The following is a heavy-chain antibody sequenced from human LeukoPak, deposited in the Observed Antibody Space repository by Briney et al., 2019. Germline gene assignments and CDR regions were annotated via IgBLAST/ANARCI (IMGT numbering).Heavy chain of an antibody. V-gene: IGHV3-21*01. D-gene: IGHD5-18*01. CDR3: AGPEYSYGFNDAFDI. CDR1: GFTFSSYS. CDR2: ISSSSSYI. Sequence: PGGSLRLSCAASGFTFSSYSINWVRQAPGKGLEWVSSISSSSSYIYYADSVKGRFTISRDNAKNSLYLQMNSLRAEDTAVYYCAGPEYSYGFNDAFDIWGQGTMVTVSS. J-gene: IGHJ3*02.